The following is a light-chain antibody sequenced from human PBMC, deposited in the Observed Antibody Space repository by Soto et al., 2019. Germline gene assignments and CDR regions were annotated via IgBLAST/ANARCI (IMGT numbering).Light chain of an antibody. CDR2: NES. Sequence: EIVMTQSPATLSVSPGERATLSCRASQSVNNNLAWYQQKPGQAPRLLIFNESTRATGIPARFSGSGSGTDFTLTIGSLQSEDFAVYYCQQYNNWPWTFGRGTKVEVK. CDR1: QSVNNN. J-gene: IGKJ1*01. CDR3: QQYNNWPWT. V-gene: IGKV3-15*01.